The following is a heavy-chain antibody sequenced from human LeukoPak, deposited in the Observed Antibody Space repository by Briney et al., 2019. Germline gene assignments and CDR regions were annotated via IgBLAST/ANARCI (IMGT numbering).Heavy chain of an antibody. CDR3: TTEDSSSWYFSSAFDI. D-gene: IGHD6-13*01. V-gene: IGHV3-23*01. Sequence: GGTLRLSCAASGFTFSSYGMSWVRQAPGKGLEWVSAISGSGGSTYYADSVKGRFTISRDNPKNTLYLQMNSLRAEDTAVYYCTTEDSSSWYFSSAFDIWGQGTMVTVSS. CDR2: ISGSGGST. CDR1: GFTFSSYG. J-gene: IGHJ3*02.